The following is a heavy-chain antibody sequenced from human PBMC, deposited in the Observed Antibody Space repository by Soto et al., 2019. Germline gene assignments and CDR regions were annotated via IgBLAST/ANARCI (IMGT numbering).Heavy chain of an antibody. D-gene: IGHD2-15*01. V-gene: IGHV4-59*01. Sequence: QVQLQESGPGLVKPSETLSLTCTVSGGSISSYYWSWIRQPPGKGLEWIGYIYYSGSTNYNPSLKSRVTISVDTSKNQFSLKLSSVTAADTAVYYCARVSGPRCYPGRACWFDPWGQGTLVTVSS. CDR2: IYYSGST. J-gene: IGHJ5*02. CDR3: ARVSGPRCYPGRACWFDP. CDR1: GGSISSYY.